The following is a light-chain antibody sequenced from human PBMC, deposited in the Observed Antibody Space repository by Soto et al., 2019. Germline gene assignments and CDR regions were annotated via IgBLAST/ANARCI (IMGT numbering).Light chain of an antibody. J-gene: IGLJ1*01. CDR2: EVS. Sequence: QSALTQPASVSVSPGQSITISCTGTSSDVGGYNYVSWYQQHPGKAPKLMIYEVSNRPSGVSDRFSGSKSGNTASLTISGLQAEDEADYYCRSYTPSRIYLLGDVTKVTVX. V-gene: IGLV2-14*01. CDR3: RSYTPSRIYL. CDR1: SSDVGGYNY.